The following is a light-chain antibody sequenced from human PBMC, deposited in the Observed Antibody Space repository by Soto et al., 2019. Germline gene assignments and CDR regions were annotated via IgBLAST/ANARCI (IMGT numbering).Light chain of an antibody. CDR3: SPFAGSPVV. CDR1: SSDVGEENY. Sequence: QSVLTQPPSASGSPGQSVTITCSGTSSDVGEENYVSWYQQHPGKVPKLILYEVSKRPSGVPDRFSGSRSGNTASLTVSGLQAEYEADYYCSPFAGSPVVFGGGTKLTVL. J-gene: IGLJ2*01. CDR2: EVS. V-gene: IGLV2-8*01.